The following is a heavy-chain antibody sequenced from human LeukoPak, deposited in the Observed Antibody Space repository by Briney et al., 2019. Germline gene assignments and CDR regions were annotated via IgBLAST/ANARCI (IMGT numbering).Heavy chain of an antibody. CDR1: GFTFSDYY. J-gene: IGHJ4*02. Sequence: GGSLRLSCAASGFTFSDYYMGWIRQAPGKGLEWVSYISSNSGSTIYYADSVKGRFTISRDNAKNSLYLQMNSLSAEDTAVYYCAKDRGYYTSGWYLEDYWGQGTLVTVSS. V-gene: IGHV3-11*01. D-gene: IGHD6-19*01. CDR2: ISSNSGSTI. CDR3: AKDRGYYTSGWYLEDY.